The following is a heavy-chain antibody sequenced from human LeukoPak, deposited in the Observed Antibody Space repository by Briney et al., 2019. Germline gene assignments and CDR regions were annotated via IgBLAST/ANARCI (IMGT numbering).Heavy chain of an antibody. V-gene: IGHV3-30-3*01. Sequence: GGSLRLSCAASGFTFSYYAMHWVRQAPDKGLEWVAFISSDGSDKYYADSMKGRFTISRDNSKNTLYLQMTSLRGDDTAMYYCAREGTARDAFDIWGQGTMVTVSS. CDR2: ISSDGSDK. CDR1: GFTFSYYA. J-gene: IGHJ3*02. D-gene: IGHD2-21*02. CDR3: AREGTARDAFDI.